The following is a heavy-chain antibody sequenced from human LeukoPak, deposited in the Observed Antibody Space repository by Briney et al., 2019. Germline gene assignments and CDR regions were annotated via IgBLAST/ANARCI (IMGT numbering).Heavy chain of an antibody. J-gene: IGHJ2*01. CDR1: GFTFSSYA. CDR2: ISGSGGST. V-gene: IGHV3-23*01. Sequence: GGSLRLSCAASGFTFSSYAMSWVRQAPGKGLEWVSAISGSGGSTYYADFVKGRFTISRDSSKNTLFLQMNTLRAEDTAIYYCAKDRTVGASYWYFDLWGRGTLVTVSS. CDR3: AKDRTVGASYWYFDL. D-gene: IGHD1-26*01.